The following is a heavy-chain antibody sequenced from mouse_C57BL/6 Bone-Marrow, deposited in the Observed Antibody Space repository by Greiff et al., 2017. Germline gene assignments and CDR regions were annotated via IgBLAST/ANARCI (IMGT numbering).Heavy chain of an antibody. CDR3: ARSMYYGSSPWFAY. V-gene: IGHV14-3*01. Sequence: VQLKESVAELVRPGASVKLSCTASGFNIKNTYMHWVKQRPEQGLEWIGRIDPANGNTKYAPKFQGKATITADTSSNTAYLQLSSLTSEDTAIYYCARSMYYGSSPWFAYWGQGTLVTVSA. CDR1: GFNIKNTY. CDR2: IDPANGNT. D-gene: IGHD1-1*01. J-gene: IGHJ3*01.